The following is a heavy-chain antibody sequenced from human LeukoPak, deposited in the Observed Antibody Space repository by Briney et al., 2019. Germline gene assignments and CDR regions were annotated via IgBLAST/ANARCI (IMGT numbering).Heavy chain of an antibody. J-gene: IGHJ3*02. CDR2: IYYSGST. CDR1: GGSISSYY. Sequence: PSGTLSPTCTVSGGSISSYYWSWIRQPPGKGLESIGYIYYSGSTNYNPSLKSRVTISVDTSKNQFSLKLSSVTAADTAVYYCASRCGGSCYSSAFDIWGQGTMVTVSS. CDR3: ASRCGGSCYSSAFDI. D-gene: IGHD2-15*01. V-gene: IGHV4-59*01.